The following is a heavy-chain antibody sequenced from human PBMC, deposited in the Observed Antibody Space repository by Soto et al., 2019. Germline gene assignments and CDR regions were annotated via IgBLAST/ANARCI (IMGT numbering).Heavy chain of an antibody. Sequence: EVQLVESGGGLVQPGGSLRLSCAASGFTFSSYEMNWVRQAPGKGLEWVSYISSSGSTIYYADSVKGRFTISRDNAKNSLYLQMNSLRAEDTAVYYCARGYDYVWGSYCSDFDYWGQGTLVTVSS. J-gene: IGHJ4*02. D-gene: IGHD3-16*02. CDR3: ARGYDYVWGSYCSDFDY. V-gene: IGHV3-48*03. CDR1: GFTFSSYE. CDR2: ISSSGSTI.